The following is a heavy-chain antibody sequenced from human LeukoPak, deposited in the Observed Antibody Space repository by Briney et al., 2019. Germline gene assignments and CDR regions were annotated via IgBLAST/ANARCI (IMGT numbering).Heavy chain of an antibody. V-gene: IGHV1-2*02. CDR3: ARETTNYYGSGSYIY. D-gene: IGHD3-10*01. J-gene: IGHJ4*02. Sequence: ASVKVSCKASGYTFTGYYMHWVRQAPGQGLEWVGWINPNSGGTNYAQKFQGRVTMTRDTSISTAYMELSRLRSDDTAVYYCARETTNYYGSGSYIYWGQGTLVTVSS. CDR2: INPNSGGT. CDR1: GYTFTGYY.